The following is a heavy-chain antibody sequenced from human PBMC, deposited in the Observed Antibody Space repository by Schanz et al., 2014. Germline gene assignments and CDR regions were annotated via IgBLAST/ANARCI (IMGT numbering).Heavy chain of an antibody. V-gene: IGHV3-23*01. J-gene: IGHJ5*02. CDR3: ARPALWFGDNCFDP. CDR2: ISASGGTT. CDR1: GFTFSAYA. Sequence: EVPLLESGGGLVQPGGSLRLSCAASGFTFSAYAMTWVRQIPGKGLEWVSAISASGGTTYYADSVKGRFTISRDNSKNTLYLQMNSLRAEDTAVYYCARPALWFGDNCFDPWGQGTLVTVSS. D-gene: IGHD3-10*01.